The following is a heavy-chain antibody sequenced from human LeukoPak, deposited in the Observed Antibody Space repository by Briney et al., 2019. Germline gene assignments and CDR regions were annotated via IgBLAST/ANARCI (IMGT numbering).Heavy chain of an antibody. J-gene: IGHJ4*02. V-gene: IGHV3-23*01. CDR1: GFTFTNHG. D-gene: IGHD2-2*03. CDR2: ITGSGDRT. Sequence: GGSLRLSCAASGFTFTNHGMSWVRQALGKGLEWVSAITGSGDRTYYADSVKGRFTISRDNSKNTLYLQMNSLRAEDTALYYCAKDRMDPVNYWGQGTLVNVSS. CDR3: AKDRMDPVNY.